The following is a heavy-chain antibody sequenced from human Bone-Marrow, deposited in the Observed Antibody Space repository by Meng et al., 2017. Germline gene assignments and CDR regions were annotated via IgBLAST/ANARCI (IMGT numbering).Heavy chain of an antibody. J-gene: IGHJ4*02. CDR3: ARGSRADDYYDSSGYYYLPHDY. Sequence: ASVKVSCKASGYTFTSYYMHWVRQAPGQGLEWMGIINPSGGSTSYAQKFQGRVTMTRDTSTSTVYMELCSLRSEDTAVYYCARGSRADDYYDSSGYYYLPHDYWGQGTLVTVSS. D-gene: IGHD3-22*01. CDR1: GYTFTSYY. CDR2: INPSGGST. V-gene: IGHV1-46*01.